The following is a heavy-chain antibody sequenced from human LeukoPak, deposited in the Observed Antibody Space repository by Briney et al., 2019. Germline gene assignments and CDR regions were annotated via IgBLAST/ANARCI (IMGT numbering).Heavy chain of an antibody. CDR3: ARDFELSH. D-gene: IGHD3-16*02. CDR1: GFTFGDYA. CDR2: IWYDGSSK. J-gene: IGHJ4*02. Sequence: GRSLRLSCTASGFTFGDYAMSWFRQAPGKGLEWVALIWYDGSSKHYADSVRGRFTISRDNSKNTLYLQMNSLRAEDTAVYYCARDFELSHWGQGTLVTVSS. V-gene: IGHV3-33*01.